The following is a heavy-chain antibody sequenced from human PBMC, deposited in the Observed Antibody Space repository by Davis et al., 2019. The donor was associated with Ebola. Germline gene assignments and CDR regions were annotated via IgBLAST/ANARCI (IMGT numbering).Heavy chain of an antibody. V-gene: IGHV7-4-1*02. J-gene: IGHJ4*02. D-gene: IGHD5-12*01. CDR3: ARAGRWLRSDY. Sequence: AASVKVSCKASGYTFTNFAMNWVRQAPGQGLEWMGSINTNTGNPTYAPGFTGRFVFSLDTSVTTAYLHISSLKAEDTAVYYCARAGRWLRSDYWGQGTLVTVSS. CDR1: GYTFTNFA. CDR2: INTNTGNP.